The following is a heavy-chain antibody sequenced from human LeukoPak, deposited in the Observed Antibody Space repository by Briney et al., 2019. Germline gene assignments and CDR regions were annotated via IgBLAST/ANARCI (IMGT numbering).Heavy chain of an antibody. CDR2: IRNKGNNYAT. J-gene: IGHJ4*02. Sequence: PGGSLRLSCAASGFTFSDSAIHWVRQASGKGLEWVGRIRNKGNNYATTYAASVKGRFTFSRDDSKNTAYLQMNSLKTEDTAVYYCTSLDYFDSGYDYWGQGTLVTVSS. CDR3: TSLDYFDSGYDY. CDR1: GFTFSDSA. V-gene: IGHV3-73*01. D-gene: IGHD3-10*01.